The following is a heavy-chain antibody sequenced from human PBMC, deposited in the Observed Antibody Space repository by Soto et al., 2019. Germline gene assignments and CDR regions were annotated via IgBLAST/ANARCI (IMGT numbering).Heavy chain of an antibody. CDR2: IWYDGSNK. D-gene: IGHD5-12*01. Sequence: QVQLVESGGGVVQPGRSLRLSCAASGFTFSSYGMHWVRQAPGKGLEWVAVIWYDGSNKYYADSVKGRFTISRDNSKNTLYLQMNSLRAEDTAVCYCARGSIVATLYFDYWGQGTLVTVSS. CDR3: ARGSIVATLYFDY. J-gene: IGHJ4*02. CDR1: GFTFSSYG. V-gene: IGHV3-33*01.